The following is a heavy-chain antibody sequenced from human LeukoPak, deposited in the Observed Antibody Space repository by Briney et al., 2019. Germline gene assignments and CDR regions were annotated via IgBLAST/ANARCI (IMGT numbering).Heavy chain of an antibody. Sequence: ASVKVSCKASGYTFTSYGICWVRQAPGQGLEWMGWISAYNGNTNYAQKLQGRVTMTTDTSTSTAYMELRSLRSDDTAVYYCARDPLYCSGGSCYPGYYGMDVWGQGTTVTVSS. D-gene: IGHD2-15*01. V-gene: IGHV1-18*01. CDR3: ARDPLYCSGGSCYPGYYGMDV. CDR1: GYTFTSYG. J-gene: IGHJ6*02. CDR2: ISAYNGNT.